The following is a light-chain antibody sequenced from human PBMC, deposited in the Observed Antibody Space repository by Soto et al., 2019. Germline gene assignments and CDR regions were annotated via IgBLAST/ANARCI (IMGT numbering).Light chain of an antibody. J-gene: IGKJ1*01. CDR2: WAS. CDR1: QSVLYSSNNKNY. Sequence: DIVMTQSPDSLAVSLGERATINCKSSQSVLYSSNNKNYLAWYQQKPGQPPKLLIYWASTRESGVPDRFSGSGSGTDNTLTNSSLQAEDVEVYYSQQYYSTPWTFVQGTKVEIK. CDR3: QQYYSTPWT. V-gene: IGKV4-1*01.